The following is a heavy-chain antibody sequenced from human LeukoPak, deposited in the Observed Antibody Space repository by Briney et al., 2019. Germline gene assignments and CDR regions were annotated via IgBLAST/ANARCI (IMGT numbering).Heavy chain of an antibody. V-gene: IGHV3-9*01. Sequence: GGSLRLSCAASGFTFEDYAMHWVRQAPGKGLEWVSGISWNSARTDYADSVKDRITIPRDNAKNSLYLQMNSLRAEDTAVYYCAELGITMIGGVWGKGTTVTISS. CDR1: GFTFEDYA. CDR3: AELGITMIGGV. CDR2: ISWNSART. D-gene: IGHD3-10*02. J-gene: IGHJ6*04.